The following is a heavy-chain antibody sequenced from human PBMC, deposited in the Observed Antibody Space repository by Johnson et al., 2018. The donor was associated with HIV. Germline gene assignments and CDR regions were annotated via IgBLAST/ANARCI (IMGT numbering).Heavy chain of an antibody. J-gene: IGHJ3*02. CDR2: VGGSTSST. Sequence: VQLVESGGGLVQPGGSLRLSCAASGFTFSSYAMNWVRQPPGEGLEWVSTVGGSTSSTSYADSVKGRFTISRDNSNNTLYLQMNSLRAEDTAIYYCAREGGRGDFDIWGHGTRVSVSS. D-gene: IGHD3-16*01. V-gene: IGHV3-23*04. CDR1: GFTFSSYA. CDR3: AREGGRGDFDI.